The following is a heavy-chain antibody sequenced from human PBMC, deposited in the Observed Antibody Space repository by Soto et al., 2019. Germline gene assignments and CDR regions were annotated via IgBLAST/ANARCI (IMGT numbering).Heavy chain of an antibody. CDR3: ARGGIVVVVAAARRYYGMDV. CDR1: GGSFSGYY. D-gene: IGHD2-15*01. Sequence: QVQLQQWGAGLLKPSETLSLTCAVYGGSFSGYYWSWIRQPPGKGLEWIGEINHSGSTNYNPSLKGRVPISVDTSKNQFARKLSSVTAADTAVYYCARGGIVVVVAAARRYYGMDVWGQGTTVTVSS. V-gene: IGHV4-34*01. CDR2: INHSGST. J-gene: IGHJ6*02.